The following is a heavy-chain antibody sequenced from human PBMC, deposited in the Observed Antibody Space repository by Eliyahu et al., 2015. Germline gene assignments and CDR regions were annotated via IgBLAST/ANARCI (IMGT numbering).Heavy chain of an antibody. Sequence: QLQLQESGPGLVKPSETLSLTCTVSGGSISSGSSYWGWIRQSPGKGLDWIGSISYSGRTYYNPSLKSRLTISVDTSKNQFSLTLTSVTAADTALYYCGRYYSSGWYGMDVWGQGTTVTVSS. CDR2: ISYSGRT. CDR3: GRYYSSGWYGMDV. D-gene: IGHD6-19*01. V-gene: IGHV4-39*01. CDR1: GGSISSGSSY. J-gene: IGHJ6*02.